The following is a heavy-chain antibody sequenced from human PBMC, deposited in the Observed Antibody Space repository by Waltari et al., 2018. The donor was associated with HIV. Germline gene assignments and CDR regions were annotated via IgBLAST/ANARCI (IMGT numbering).Heavy chain of an antibody. CDR1: GGSISSNNYI. Sequence: QLKLHESGPGLVKPSATLSLTCTVSGGSISSNNYIWGWIRQPPGRGLEWVASMYYSGSAYYNASLRSRVTTSVDTSKNQFSLQLTSVTAADTAVYYCARHSRALGASNYYYYGLDVWGQGTTVAVSS. CDR3: ARHSRALGASNYYYYGLDV. V-gene: IGHV4-39*01. D-gene: IGHD3-10*01. J-gene: IGHJ6*02. CDR2: MYYSGSA.